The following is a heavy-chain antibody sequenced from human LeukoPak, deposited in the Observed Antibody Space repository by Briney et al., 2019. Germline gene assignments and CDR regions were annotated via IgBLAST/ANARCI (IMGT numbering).Heavy chain of an antibody. CDR2: IYPSDGST. V-gene: IGHV1-46*01. CDR1: GYSFTSNY. J-gene: IGHJ4*02. CDR3: ARDQEAFDY. Sequence: ASVKVSCKASGYSFTSNYIHWVRQAPGQGPEWMGMIYPSDGSTSYAQKFQGRVTVTRDTSTSTVHMELSGLRSEDTAVYYCARDQEAFDYWGQGTLVTVSS.